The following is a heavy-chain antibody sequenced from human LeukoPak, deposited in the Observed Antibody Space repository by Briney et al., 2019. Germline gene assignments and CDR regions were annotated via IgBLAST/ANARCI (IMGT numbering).Heavy chain of an antibody. V-gene: IGHV1-2*02. CDR2: INPKSGAT. Sequence: ASVKVSCKASGYTFTGYYMHWVRQAPGQGLEWLGWINPKSGATNYAQKFQGRVTMTRDTSISAAYMELSSLRSDDTAVYHCASENFGNWGQGTLVTVSS. CDR1: GYTFTGYY. J-gene: IGHJ4*02. CDR3: ASENFGN. D-gene: IGHD1-7*01.